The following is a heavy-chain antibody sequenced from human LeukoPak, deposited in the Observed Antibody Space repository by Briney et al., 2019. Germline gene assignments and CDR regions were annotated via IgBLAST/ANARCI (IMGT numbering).Heavy chain of an antibody. CDR1: GFTFSNYA. CDR2: ISSRGTST. D-gene: IGHD3-10*01. V-gene: IGHV3-23*01. CDR3: ARDTSYYGSGSPLDY. J-gene: IGHJ4*02. Sequence: GGSLRLSCAASGFTFSNYALTWVRQAPGKGLEWVSAISSRGTSTYYADSVKGRFTISRDNSKNTLYLQMNSLRAEDTAVYYCARDTSYYGSGSPLDYWGQGTLVTVSS.